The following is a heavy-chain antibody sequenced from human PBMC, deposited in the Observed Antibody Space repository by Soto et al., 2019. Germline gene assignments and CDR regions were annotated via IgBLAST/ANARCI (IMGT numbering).Heavy chain of an antibody. CDR2: INSDGSNT. J-gene: IGHJ4*02. Sequence: EVQLVESGGGLVQPGGSLRLSCAASGFTFSSFWMHWVCQAPGEGLVWVSRINSDGSNTNYADSVKGRFTISRDNAKNTLYLQMNSLRAEDTAVYYCARGGVPAAMSYWGQGTLVTVSS. CDR3: ARGGVPAAMSY. V-gene: IGHV3-74*01. CDR1: GFTFSSFW. D-gene: IGHD2-2*01.